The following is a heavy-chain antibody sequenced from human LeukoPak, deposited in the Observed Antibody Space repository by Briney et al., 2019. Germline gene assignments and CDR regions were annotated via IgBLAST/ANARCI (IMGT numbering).Heavy chain of an antibody. Sequence: PSETLSLTSTVSGGSIISGDYYWSWIRQPPGKGLEWIGYIYYSGNTYYNPSLKSRVTISVDTSKNQFSLKLSSVTAADTAVYYCARVDYYDSSGQYWGQGTLVTVSS. CDR3: ARVDYYDSSGQY. V-gene: IGHV4-30-4*01. CDR1: GGSIISGDYY. J-gene: IGHJ4*02. CDR2: IYYSGNT. D-gene: IGHD3-22*01.